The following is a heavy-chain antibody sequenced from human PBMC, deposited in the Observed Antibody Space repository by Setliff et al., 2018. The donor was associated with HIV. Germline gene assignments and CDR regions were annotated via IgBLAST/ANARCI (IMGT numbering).Heavy chain of an antibody. Sequence: SETLSLTCIVSGDSINNYYWTWIRQPPGKGLEWIGYIYHSGGTKYNPSLESRVTISVDTSKKHFSLNLSSVTAADTAVYYCARGLATSSRSSLVYWGQGILVTVSS. V-gene: IGHV4-59*01. CDR2: IYHSGGT. D-gene: IGHD6-6*01. CDR1: GDSINNYY. CDR3: ARGLATSSRSSLVY. J-gene: IGHJ4*02.